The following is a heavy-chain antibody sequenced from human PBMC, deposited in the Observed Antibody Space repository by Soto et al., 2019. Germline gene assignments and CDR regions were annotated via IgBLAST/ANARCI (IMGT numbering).Heavy chain of an antibody. V-gene: IGHV1-69*13. CDR1: GGTFSSYA. Sequence: ASVKVSCKASGGTFSSYAISWVRQAPGQGLEWMGGIIPIFGTANYAQKFQGRVTITADESTSTAYMELSSLRSEDTAVYYCARALYYYDSSGRRNAFDIWGQGTMVTVSS. CDR2: IIPIFGTA. D-gene: IGHD3-22*01. CDR3: ARALYYYDSSGRRNAFDI. J-gene: IGHJ3*02.